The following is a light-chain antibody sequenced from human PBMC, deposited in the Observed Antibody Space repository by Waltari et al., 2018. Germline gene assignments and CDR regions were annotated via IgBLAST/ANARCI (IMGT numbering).Light chain of an antibody. J-gene: IGKJ2*01. CDR3: QQYNIWAPDT. Sequence: EIVLTQPPATLSVSPGETVTLSCRASQSVRTNLGWYQQRPGQPPRLLIYGASTRAISIPARFSGSGSGTEFTLTISSLQSEDVGVYYCQQYNIWAPDTFGQGTKLEIK. V-gene: IGKV3-15*01. CDR1: QSVRTN. CDR2: GAS.